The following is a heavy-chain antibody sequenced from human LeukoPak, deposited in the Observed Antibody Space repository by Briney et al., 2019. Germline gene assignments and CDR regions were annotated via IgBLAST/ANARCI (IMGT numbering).Heavy chain of an antibody. CDR1: GFTFSSYG. CDR3: TTILFDYGDYFAY. J-gene: IGHJ4*02. V-gene: IGHV3-15*01. Sequence: GGSLRLSCAASGFTFSSYGMHWVRQAPGKGLEWVGRIKSKAHGGTTDYAAPVKDRFTISRDDSKNTLYLQMNSLKTEDTAVYYCTTILFDYGDYFAYWAKGTLVTVPS. D-gene: IGHD4-17*01. CDR2: IKSKAHGGTT.